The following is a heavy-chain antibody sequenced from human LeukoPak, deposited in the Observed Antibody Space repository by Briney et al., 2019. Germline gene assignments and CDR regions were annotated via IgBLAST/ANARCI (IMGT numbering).Heavy chain of an antibody. Sequence: ASVKVSCKASGYTFTSYYMHWVRQAPGQGLEWMGIINPSGGSTSYAQKFQGRVTMTRDTSTSTVYMELSSLRSEDTAVYYCARASGYGDSMGYFDYWGQGTLVTVSS. V-gene: IGHV1-46*01. J-gene: IGHJ4*02. CDR1: GYTFTSYY. CDR3: ARASGYGDSMGYFDY. CDR2: INPSGGST. D-gene: IGHD4-17*01.